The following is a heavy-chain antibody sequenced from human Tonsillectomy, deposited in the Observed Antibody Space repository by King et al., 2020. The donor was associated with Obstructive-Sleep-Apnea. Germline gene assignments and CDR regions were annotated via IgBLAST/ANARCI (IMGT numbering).Heavy chain of an antibody. CDR3: AKLLWFGELFGKYGMDV. J-gene: IGHJ6*02. D-gene: IGHD3-10*01. CDR2: ISVRGGSR. CDR1: GFTFSSYA. Sequence: VQLVESGGGLVRPGGSLRLSCAASGFTFSSYAMTWVRQAPGKGLEWVSAISVRGGSRYCADSVKGRFTISRDNSKNTLYLQMNSLRAEDTALYYCAKLLWFGELFGKYGMDVWGQGTTVTVSS. V-gene: IGHV3-23*04.